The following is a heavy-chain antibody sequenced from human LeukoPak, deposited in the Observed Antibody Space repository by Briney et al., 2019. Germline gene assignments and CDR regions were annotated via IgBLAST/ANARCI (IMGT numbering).Heavy chain of an antibody. CDR3: ARATRPRGAWFDP. CDR1: GGSISSYY. Sequence: PSETLSLTCTVSGGSISSYYWSWIRQPPGKGLEWIGYIYYSGSTNYNPSLKSRVTISVDTSKNQFSLKLSSGTAADTAVYYCARATRPRGAWFDPWGQGTLVTVSS. CDR2: IYYSGST. D-gene: IGHD1-26*01. V-gene: IGHV4-59*01. J-gene: IGHJ5*02.